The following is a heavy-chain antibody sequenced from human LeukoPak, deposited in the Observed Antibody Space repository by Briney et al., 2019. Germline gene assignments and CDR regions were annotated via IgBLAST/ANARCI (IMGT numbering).Heavy chain of an antibody. Sequence: GESLKISCKGSGYTFTSYWVGWVRQMPGKGLEWMGIIYPGDSDTRYSPSFQGQVSISVDKSISTAYLQWTSLKASDTAMYYCARRGSGWYVDYWGQGTLVTVSS. J-gene: IGHJ4*02. CDR2: IYPGDSDT. D-gene: IGHD6-19*01. CDR1: GYTFTSYW. CDR3: ARRGSGWYVDY. V-gene: IGHV5-51*01.